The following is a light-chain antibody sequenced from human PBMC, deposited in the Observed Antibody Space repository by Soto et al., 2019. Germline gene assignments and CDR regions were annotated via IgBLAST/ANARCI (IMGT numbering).Light chain of an antibody. V-gene: IGKV1-12*01. Sequence: DIQMTQSPSSVSASVGDRVTICCRASEDINSRLAWYQQKPGNAPKLLIYAAFILQSGVPSRFSGYGSGTDFTLSISSLQPEDFATYYCQQADSFPITFGQGTRLEIK. CDR3: QQADSFPIT. CDR2: AAF. J-gene: IGKJ5*01. CDR1: EDINSR.